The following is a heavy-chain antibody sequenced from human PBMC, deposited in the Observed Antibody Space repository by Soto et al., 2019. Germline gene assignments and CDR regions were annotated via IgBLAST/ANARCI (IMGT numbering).Heavy chain of an antibody. CDR1: GFSFSSHG. J-gene: IGHJ4*02. CDR2: IWYDSSNK. CDR3: AREAWNEGRQDLDF. D-gene: IGHD1-1*01. Sequence: QVQLVESGGGVVQPGRSLRLSCAASGFSFSSHGMHWVRQAPGKGLEWVAGIWYDSSNKYYLDSVKGRFTISRDNSKKTLYLQVNSVRVEDMAVYLCAREAWNEGRQDLDFWGQGSLVLVSS. V-gene: IGHV3-33*01.